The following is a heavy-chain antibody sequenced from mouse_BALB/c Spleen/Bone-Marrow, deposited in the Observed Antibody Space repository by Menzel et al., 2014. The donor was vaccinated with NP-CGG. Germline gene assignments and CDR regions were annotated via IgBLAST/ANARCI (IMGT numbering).Heavy chain of an antibody. J-gene: IGHJ2*01. CDR3: ARDKGRVYFDY. Sequence: EVQLVESGGGLVQPGGSLRLSCATSGFTFTDYYMNWVRQPPGKALEWLGFIRNKANGYTTVYSASVKGRFTISRDNSQNIIYLQMNTLRAEDSATYYCARDKGRVYFDYWGQGTTLTVSS. CDR1: GFTFTDYY. V-gene: IGHV7-3*02. CDR2: IRNKANGYTT.